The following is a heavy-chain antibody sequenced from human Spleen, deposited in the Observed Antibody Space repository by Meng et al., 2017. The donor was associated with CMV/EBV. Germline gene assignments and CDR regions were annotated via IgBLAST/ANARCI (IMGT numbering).Heavy chain of an antibody. D-gene: IGHD6-13*01. V-gene: IGHV3-21*01. J-gene: IGHJ5*02. CDR2: ISSSSSDI. Sequence: GESLKISCAASGFSFSNYRMSWVRQAPGKGLEWVSSISSSSSDIYYADAVKGRFTITRHNAKNSLFLPMNSLRAEDTAIYYCARDHGGSSLYYNWFDPWGQGTLVTVSS. CDR1: GFSFSNYR. CDR3: ARDHGGSSLYYNWFDP.